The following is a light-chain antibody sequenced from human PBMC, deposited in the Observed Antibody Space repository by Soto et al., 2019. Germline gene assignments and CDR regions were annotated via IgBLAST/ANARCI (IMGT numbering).Light chain of an antibody. CDR2: EVS. J-gene: IGLJ1*01. CDR1: SSDVGTYKY. CDR3: YSYTRSSSFV. V-gene: IGLV2-14*01. Sequence: QSALTQPASVSGSPGQSITISCTGTSSDVGTYKYVSWYQQHPGKAPKLMIYEVSNRPSGGSNRFSGSKSGNTASLTISGLQPEDEADYYCYSYTRSSSFVFGTGTKVTVL.